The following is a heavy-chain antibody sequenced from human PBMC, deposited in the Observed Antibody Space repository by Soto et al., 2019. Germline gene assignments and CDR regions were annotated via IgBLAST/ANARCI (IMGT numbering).Heavy chain of an antibody. CDR3: ARDGSYSGYDPHFDY. Sequence: GSLRLSCAASGFTFSSYGMHWVRQAPGKGLEWVAVIWYDGSNKYYADSVKGRFTISRDNSKNTLYLQMNSLRAEDTAVYYCARDGSYSGYDPHFDYWGQGTLVTVSS. CDR2: IWYDGSNK. CDR1: GFTFSSYG. J-gene: IGHJ4*02. D-gene: IGHD5-12*01. V-gene: IGHV3-33*01.